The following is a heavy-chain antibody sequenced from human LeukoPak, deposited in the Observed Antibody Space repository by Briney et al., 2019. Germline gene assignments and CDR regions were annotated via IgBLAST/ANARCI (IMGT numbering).Heavy chain of an antibody. CDR3: ARLRRDSSGWYTHDS. D-gene: IGHD6-19*01. CDR2: ISISDGT. Sequence: SETLSLTCTVSGGSISTHYWSWIRPPAGKGLEWVGRISISDGTNYNPALKSRVIMSVDTSKNQFSLKLTSVTAADTAVYYCARLRRDSSGWYTHDSWGQGTLVTVYS. J-gene: IGHJ4*02. V-gene: IGHV4-4*07. CDR1: GGSISTHY.